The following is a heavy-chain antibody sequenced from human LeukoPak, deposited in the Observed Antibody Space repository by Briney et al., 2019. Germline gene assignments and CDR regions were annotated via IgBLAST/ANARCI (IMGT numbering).Heavy chain of an antibody. J-gene: IGHJ3*02. CDR3: ARDVGSSDAFDI. CDR1: GGSISNYY. V-gene: IGHV4-4*07. Sequence: PSETLSLTCTVSGGSISNYYWSWIRQPAGRGLEWIGRVQTSGSTKYNPSLKSRVTMSVDTSKNQFSLKLSSVTAADTAVYYCARDVGSSDAFDIWGQGTMVIVSS. D-gene: IGHD3-10*01. CDR2: VQTSGST.